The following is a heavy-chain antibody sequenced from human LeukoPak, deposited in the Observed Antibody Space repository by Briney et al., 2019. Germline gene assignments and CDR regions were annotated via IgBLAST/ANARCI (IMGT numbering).Heavy chain of an antibody. Sequence: AVKVSRKSSGGTFSSYANSWVRQPPAQGLEWVGRIIPIFGTANYAQKFQGRVTITTDESTSTANMELRSLRSEDTAVYYFAIKIGLNYYDSSGYYYPFVFWGQGTLVTVSS. J-gene: IGHJ4*02. CDR3: AIKIGLNYYDSSGYYYPFVF. CDR1: GGTFSSYA. V-gene: IGHV1-69*05. CDR2: IIPIFGTA. D-gene: IGHD3-22*01.